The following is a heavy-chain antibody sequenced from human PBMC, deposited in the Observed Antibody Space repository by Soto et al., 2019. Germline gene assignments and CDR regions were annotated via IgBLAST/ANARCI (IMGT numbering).Heavy chain of an antibody. CDR1: GYTFTRYY. D-gene: IGHD1-20*01. J-gene: IGHJ6*02. CDR2: INPSGGST. CDR3: ARDFSGITGYYYYGMDV. Sequence: ASVKVSCKASGYTFTRYYMHWVRQAPGRGLEWMGIINPSGGSTSYAQKFQGRVTMTRDTSTSTVYMELSSLRSEDTAVYYCARDFSGITGYYYYGMDVWGQGTTVTVSS. V-gene: IGHV1-46*01.